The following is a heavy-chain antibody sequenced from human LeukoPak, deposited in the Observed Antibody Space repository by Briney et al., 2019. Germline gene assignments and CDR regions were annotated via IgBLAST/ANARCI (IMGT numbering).Heavy chain of an antibody. CDR3: AKDLSGAADYYFDY. CDR2: LSSDGTDK. V-gene: IGHV3-30-3*01. Sequence: GGSLRLSCAASGFAFSRHAMHWVRQAPGKGLEGVAVLSSDGTDKHYADSVKGRFTISRDNSKSTLYLQMNSLRGEDTAIYYCAKDLSGAADYYFDYWGQGTLVTVSS. CDR1: GFAFSRHA. D-gene: IGHD6-19*01. J-gene: IGHJ4*02.